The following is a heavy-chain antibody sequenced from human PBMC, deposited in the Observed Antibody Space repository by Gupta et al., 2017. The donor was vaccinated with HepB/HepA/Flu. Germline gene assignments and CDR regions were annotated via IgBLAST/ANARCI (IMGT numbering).Heavy chain of an antibody. J-gene: IGHJ4*02. D-gene: IGHD3-16*02. CDR2: IWYDGSNK. CDR1: GFTFSSYG. V-gene: IGHV3-33*01. CDR3: ARGGPQDDYVWGSYRYYFDY. Sequence: QVQLVESGGGVVQPGRSLRLSCAASGFTFSSYGMHWVRQAPGKGLEWVAVIWYDGSNKYYADSVKGRFTISRDNSKNTLYLQMNSLRAEDTAVYYCARGGPQDDYVWGSYRYYFDYWGQGTLVTVSS.